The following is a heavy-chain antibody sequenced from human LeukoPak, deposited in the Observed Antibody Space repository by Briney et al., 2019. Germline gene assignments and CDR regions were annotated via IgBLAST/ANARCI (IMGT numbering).Heavy chain of an antibody. J-gene: IGHJ6*03. CDR1: GGSFSGYY. CDR2: INHSGST. Sequence: PSETLSLTCAVYGGSFSGYYWSWIRQPPGKGLEWIGEINHSGSTNYNPSLKSRVTISVDTSKNQFSLKLSSVTAADTAVYYCARVDTAMVGYYYYYYYMDVWGKGTTVTVSS. D-gene: IGHD5-18*01. CDR3: ARVDTAMVGYYYYYYYMDV. V-gene: IGHV4-34*01.